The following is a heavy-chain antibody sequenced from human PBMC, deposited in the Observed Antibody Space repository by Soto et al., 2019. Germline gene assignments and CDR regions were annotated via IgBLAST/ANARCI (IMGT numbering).Heavy chain of an antibody. D-gene: IGHD5-18*01. CDR3: AKGRVQLWHVDFEY. CDR1: GFTFSSFA. V-gene: IGHV3-23*01. CDR2: LSGSGGST. Sequence: GGSLRLSCAASGFTFSSFAMRWVRQAPGKGLEWVSALSGSGGSTYYAGSVKGRFTIARDNSKSTLYLQMNSLRAEDTAVYYCAKGRVQLWHVDFEYWGQGTLVTVAS. J-gene: IGHJ4*02.